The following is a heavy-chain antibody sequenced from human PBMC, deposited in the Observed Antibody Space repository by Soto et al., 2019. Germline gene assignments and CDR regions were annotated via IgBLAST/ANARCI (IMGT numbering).Heavy chain of an antibody. CDR1: GVTFTSYG. V-gene: IGHV1-18*01. J-gene: IGHJ4*02. Sequence: QVHLVQSGAEVKKPGASVKVSCKASGVTFTSYGFSWVRQAPGQGLAWMGWISAYNGNTKYAQNLQGRFTMTTDRSTSTAYMELRSLRSDDTAVYYCAREGHWLPQSDYWGQGTLVTVSS. CDR3: AREGHWLPQSDY. CDR2: ISAYNGNT. D-gene: IGHD6-19*01.